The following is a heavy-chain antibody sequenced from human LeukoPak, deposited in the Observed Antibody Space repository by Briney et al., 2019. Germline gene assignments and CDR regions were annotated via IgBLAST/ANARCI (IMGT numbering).Heavy chain of an antibody. CDR1: GDSVSSNSAA. D-gene: IGHD4-23*01. CDR3: ARGTDYGGNTEHDAFDI. Sequence: SQTLSLTCAISGDSVSSNSAAWNWIRQSPSRGLEWLGRTYYRSKWYNDYAVSVKSRITINPDTSKNQFSLQLNSVTPEDTAVYYCARGTDYGGNTEHDAFDIWGQGTMVTVSS. CDR2: TYYRSKWYN. J-gene: IGHJ3*02. V-gene: IGHV6-1*01.